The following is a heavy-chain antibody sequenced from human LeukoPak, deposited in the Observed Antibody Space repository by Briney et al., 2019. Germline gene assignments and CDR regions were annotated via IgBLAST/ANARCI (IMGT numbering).Heavy chain of an antibody. CDR2: IYYSGST. V-gene: IGHV4-30-4*01. CDR1: GGSISSGDYY. CDR3: ARAGGQYYDSSGYLRAFDI. Sequence: PSETLSLTCTVSGGSISSGDYYWSWIRQPPGKGLEWIGYIYYSGSTYYNPSLKSRVTISVDTSKNQFSLKLSSVTAADTAVYYCARAGGQYYDSSGYLRAFDIWGQGTMVTVSS. D-gene: IGHD3-22*01. J-gene: IGHJ3*02.